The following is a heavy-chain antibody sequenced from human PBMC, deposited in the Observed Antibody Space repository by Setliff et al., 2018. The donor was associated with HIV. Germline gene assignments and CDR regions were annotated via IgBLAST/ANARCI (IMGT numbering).Heavy chain of an antibody. J-gene: IGHJ3*02. D-gene: IGHD6-19*01. CDR1: GFTFSSYS. CDR3: ARDCLPRAMAGFDI. CDR2: ISTSGSTV. V-gene: IGHV3-48*01. Sequence: VGSLRLSCAASGFTFSSYSMNWVRQAPGKGLEWVAYISTSGSTVYYADSVKGRFTISRDNAKNSLYLQMNSLRAEDMAVYYCARDCLPRAMAGFDIWGQGTMGTVS.